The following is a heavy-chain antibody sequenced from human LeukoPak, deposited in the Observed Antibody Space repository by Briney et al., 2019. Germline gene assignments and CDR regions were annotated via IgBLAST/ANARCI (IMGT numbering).Heavy chain of an antibody. D-gene: IGHD4-17*01. CDR3: ARDDFGDLYYYYGMDV. CDR1: GGSISSYY. J-gene: IGHJ6*02. CDR2: IYTSGST. V-gene: IGHV4-4*07. Sequence: SETLSLTCTVSGGSISSYYWSWIRQPAGKGLEWIGRIYTSGSTNYNPSLKSRVTMSVDTSKNQFTLKLSSVTAADTAVYYCARDDFGDLYYYYGMDVWGQGTTVTVSS.